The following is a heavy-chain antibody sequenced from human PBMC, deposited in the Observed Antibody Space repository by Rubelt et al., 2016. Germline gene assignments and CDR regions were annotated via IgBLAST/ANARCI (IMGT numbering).Heavy chain of an antibody. J-gene: IGHJ4*02. CDR3: ASHIDGYGYY. CDR2: IYYSGST. D-gene: IGHD5-24*01. V-gene: IGHV4-34*01. Sequence: QVQLQQWGAGLLKPSETLSLTCAVYGGSFSGYYWGWIRQPPGTGLEWIGSIYYSGSTYYNPSRKSRVTMSVDTAKNQFSLKLSSVTAADTAVYYCASHIDGYGYYWGQGTLVTVSS. CDR1: GGSFSGYY.